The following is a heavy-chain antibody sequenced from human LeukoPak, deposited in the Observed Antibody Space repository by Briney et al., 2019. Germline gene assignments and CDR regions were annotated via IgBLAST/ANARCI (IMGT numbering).Heavy chain of an antibody. J-gene: IGHJ4*02. Sequence: SETLSLTCAVYGGSFSGYYWSWIRQPPGKGLEWIGEINHSGSTNYNPSLKSRVTISVDTSKNQFSLKLSSVTAADTAVYYCARGSDYVWGSYRYPDYWGQGTLVTVSS. CDR3: ARGSDYVWGSYRYPDY. D-gene: IGHD3-16*02. CDR2: INHSGST. CDR1: GGSFSGYY. V-gene: IGHV4-34*01.